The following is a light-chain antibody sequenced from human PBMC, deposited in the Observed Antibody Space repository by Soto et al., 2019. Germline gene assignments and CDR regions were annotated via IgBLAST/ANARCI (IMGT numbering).Light chain of an antibody. J-gene: IGLJ1*01. V-gene: IGLV1-47*02. Sequence: QSVLTQPPSASETPGQRVTISCSGSSSNIGSNVVYWYQQRPGTSPRLLIYNNDQRPSGFPDPFSCSKSGASAYLAISGLLSVDEADYYCTAWDDSLSVRDVFGTGTKLTVL. CDR3: TAWDDSLSVRDV. CDR1: SSNIGSNV. CDR2: NND.